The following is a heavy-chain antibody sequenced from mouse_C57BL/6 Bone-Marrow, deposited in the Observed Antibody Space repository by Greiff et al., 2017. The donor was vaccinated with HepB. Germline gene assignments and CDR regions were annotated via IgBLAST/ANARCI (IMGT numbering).Heavy chain of an antibody. Sequence: EVKLMESGGGLVKPGGSLKLSCAASGFTFSDYGMHWVRQAPEKGLEWVAYISSGSSTIYYADTVKGRFSISRDNAKNTLFLQMTSLRSEDTAMYYCGVSNYVDFDYWGQGTTLTVSS. V-gene: IGHV5-17*01. CDR3: GVSNYVDFDY. CDR2: ISSGSSTI. J-gene: IGHJ2*01. CDR1: GFTFSDYG. D-gene: IGHD2-5*01.